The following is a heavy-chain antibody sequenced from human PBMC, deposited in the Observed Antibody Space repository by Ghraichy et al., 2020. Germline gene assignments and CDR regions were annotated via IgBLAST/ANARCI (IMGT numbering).Heavy chain of an antibody. V-gene: IGHV3-23*01. CDR1: GFSFVHFA. Sequence: GESLNIPCVTSGFSFVHFAMTWVRQAPGKGLEWVSGISDNGETTYYADSVRGHFTTSRDNSKNTLYLQMNSLTVDDTAIYYCMKGGWFSTFDIWGQGTLVTVSP. J-gene: IGHJ3*02. CDR2: ISDNGETT. D-gene: IGHD6-19*01. CDR3: MKGGWFSTFDI.